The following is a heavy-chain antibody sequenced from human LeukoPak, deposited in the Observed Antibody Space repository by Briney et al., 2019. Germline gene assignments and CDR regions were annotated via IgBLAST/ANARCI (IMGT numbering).Heavy chain of an antibody. CDR3: AKAQDYGGNSGALAFDI. CDR2: ISGSGGST. V-gene: IGHV3-23*01. Sequence: GGSLRLSCAASGFTFSSYAMSWVRQAPGKGLEWVSAISGSGGSTYYADSVRGRFTISRDNSKNTLYLQMNSLRAEDTAVYYCAKAQDYGGNSGALAFDIWGQGTMVTVSS. D-gene: IGHD4-23*01. CDR1: GFTFSSYA. J-gene: IGHJ3*02.